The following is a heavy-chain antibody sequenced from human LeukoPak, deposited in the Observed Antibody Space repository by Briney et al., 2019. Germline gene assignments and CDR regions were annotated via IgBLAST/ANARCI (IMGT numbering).Heavy chain of an antibody. J-gene: IGHJ4*02. Sequence: SQTLSLTRTVSGGSISSGGYYWSWIRQHPGKGLEWIGYIYYSGSTYYNPSLKSRVTISVDTSKNQFSLKLSSVTAADTAVYYCARGVLMVYVDYWGQGTLVTVSS. CDR3: ARGVLMVYVDY. CDR1: GGSISSGGYY. CDR2: IYYSGST. D-gene: IGHD2-8*01. V-gene: IGHV4-31*03.